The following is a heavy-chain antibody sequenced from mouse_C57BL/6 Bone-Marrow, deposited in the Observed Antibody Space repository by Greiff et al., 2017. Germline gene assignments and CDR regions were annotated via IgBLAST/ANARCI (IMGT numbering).Heavy chain of an antibody. J-gene: IGHJ4*01. Sequence: QVQLKQSGAELVKPGASVKISCKASGYAFSSYWMNWVKQRPGKGLEWIGQIYPGDGDTNYNGKFKGKATLTADKSSSTAYMQLNSLTSEDSAVYFCARDHYYGSSYAMDYWGQGTSVTVSS. CDR1: GYAFSSYW. CDR2: IYPGDGDT. CDR3: ARDHYYGSSYAMDY. D-gene: IGHD1-1*01. V-gene: IGHV1-80*01.